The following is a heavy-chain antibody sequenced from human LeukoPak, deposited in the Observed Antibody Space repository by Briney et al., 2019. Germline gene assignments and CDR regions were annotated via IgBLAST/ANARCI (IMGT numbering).Heavy chain of an antibody. J-gene: IGHJ6*02. CDR2: IRSDGSKK. V-gene: IGHV3-30*02. CDR3: AAALRPEGAYYYYGMDV. D-gene: IGHD5-12*01. Sequence: PGGSLRLSCAASGFTFSSYGIHWVRQAPGKGLEWVAFIRSDGSKKYYADSVKGRFTISRDDSKNTVFLQMNSLRVEDTAVYYCAAALRPEGAYYYYGMDVWGQGTTVTVSS. CDR1: GFTFSSYG.